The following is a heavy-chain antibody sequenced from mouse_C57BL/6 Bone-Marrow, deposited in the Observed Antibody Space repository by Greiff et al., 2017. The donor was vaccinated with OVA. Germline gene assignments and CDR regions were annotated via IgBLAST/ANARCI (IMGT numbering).Heavy chain of an antibody. V-gene: IGHV1-54*01. J-gene: IGHJ4*01. CDR3: ATTIVDPYYAMDY. CDR2: INPGSGGT. CDR1: GYAFTNYL. Sequence: VKLQQSGAELVRPGTSVKVSCKASGYAFTNYLIAWVKQRPGQGLEWIGVINPGSGGTNYNEQFKGKATLTADTSYSTAYMRISSLTSEDSAVYFSATTIVDPYYAMDYWGQGTSVTVSS. D-gene: IGHD1-1*01.